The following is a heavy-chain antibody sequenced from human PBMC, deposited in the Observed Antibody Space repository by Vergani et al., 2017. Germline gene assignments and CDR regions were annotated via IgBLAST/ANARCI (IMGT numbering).Heavy chain of an antibody. V-gene: IGHV5-51*03. J-gene: IGHJ4*02. CDR2: IYPCDSDT. Sequence: EVQLVQSGAEVKKPGESLKISCKGSGYSFTSYWIGWVRQMPGKGLKWMGIIYPCDSDTRYSPSFQGQVTISADKSISTAYLQWSSLKASDTAMYYCARRVYGGNSVPYFDYWDQGTLVTASS. CDR3: ARRVYGGNSVPYFDY. D-gene: IGHD4-23*01. CDR1: GYSFTSYW.